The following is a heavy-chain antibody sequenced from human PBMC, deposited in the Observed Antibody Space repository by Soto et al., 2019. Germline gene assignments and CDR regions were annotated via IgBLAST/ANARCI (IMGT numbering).Heavy chain of an antibody. V-gene: IGHV3-66*01. CDR3: ARERDCSSTSCYGSGNWFDP. CDR2: IDSGGSR. CDR1: GFTVSSNY. J-gene: IGHJ5*02. Sequence: EVQLVEPGGGLVQPGWSLRLSCAASGFTVSSNYRSRLRQAPGKGLEWVSFIDSGGSRYYEDSVKDRFPISRDNSKNTLYLQMNSLRAEDTAVYYCARERDCSSTSCYGSGNWFDPWRQGPLVTVSS. D-gene: IGHD2-2*01.